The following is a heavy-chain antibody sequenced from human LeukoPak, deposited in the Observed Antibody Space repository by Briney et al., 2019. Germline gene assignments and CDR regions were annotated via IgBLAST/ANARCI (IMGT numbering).Heavy chain of an antibody. Sequence: SETLSLTCTVSGGSISSYDWSWIRQPPGKGLEWIGYIYYIGNTNYNPSLKSRVTISVDTSKNQFSLKLSSVTAADTAVYYCARDLVPGHAFDIWGQGTMVTVSS. CDR2: IYYIGNT. V-gene: IGHV4-59*01. CDR1: GGSISSYD. D-gene: IGHD6-13*01. CDR3: ARDLVPGHAFDI. J-gene: IGHJ3*02.